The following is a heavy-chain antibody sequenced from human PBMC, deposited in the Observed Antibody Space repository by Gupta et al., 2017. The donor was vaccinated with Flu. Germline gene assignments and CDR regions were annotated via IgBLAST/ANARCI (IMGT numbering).Heavy chain of an antibody. CDR2: FWYKGADK. V-gene: IGHV3-33*06. D-gene: IGHD3-10*01. Sequence: LIESGGRVVSPGESLRLSCAPSDLNYAGMHWVRQAPGKGLEWVAAFWYKGADKYYSDSVRGRFTVSRDFSTIMHYLQMDSLRVDDTAVYYCAKDRGFGFGLDAFDVWGQGTVVTVSS. J-gene: IGHJ3*01. CDR3: AKDRGFGFGLDAFDV. CDR1: DLNYAG.